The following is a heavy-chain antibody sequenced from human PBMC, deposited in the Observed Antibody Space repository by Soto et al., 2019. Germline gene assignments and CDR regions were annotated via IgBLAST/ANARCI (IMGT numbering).Heavy chain of an antibody. CDR3: ARDGAAADGMDV. CDR2: IYYSGST. D-gene: IGHD6-13*01. CDR1: GGSVSSGSYY. Sequence: SATLSLTCTVSGGSVSSGSYYWSWIRQPPGKGMEWIGYIYYSGSTNYNPSPKSRVTISVDTSKNQFSLKLSSVTAADTAVYYCARDGAAADGMDVWGQGTTVTVSS. V-gene: IGHV4-61*01. J-gene: IGHJ6*02.